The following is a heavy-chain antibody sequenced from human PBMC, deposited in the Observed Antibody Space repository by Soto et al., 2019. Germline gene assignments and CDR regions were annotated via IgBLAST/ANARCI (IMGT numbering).Heavy chain of an antibody. D-gene: IGHD4-17*01. CDR3: ASRRNPYGAYDY. CDR1: GFTVSSNF. J-gene: IGHJ4*02. CDR2: IYSDGST. V-gene: IGHV3-66*01. Sequence: EVQLVVSGGGLVQPGGSLRLSCAASGFTVSSNFMSWVRQAPGKGLEWVSIIYSDGSTYYADSVKGRLTISRDNSKNTLYLQMNSLRADDTAVYYCASRRNPYGAYDYWGQGTLVTVSS.